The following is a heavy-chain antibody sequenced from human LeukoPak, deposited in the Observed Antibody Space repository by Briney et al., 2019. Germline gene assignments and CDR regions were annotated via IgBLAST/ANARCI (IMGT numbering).Heavy chain of an antibody. Sequence: GGSLRLSCAASGFTFSSYAMSWVRQAPGKGLEWVSAISGSGGSTYYADSVKGRFTISRDNSKNTLYLQMNSLSAEDTAVYYCAKSPARPYCSGGSCYSNYWGRGTLVTVSS. CDR2: ISGSGGST. CDR1: GFTFSSYA. V-gene: IGHV3-23*01. J-gene: IGHJ4*02. CDR3: AKSPARPYCSGGSCYSNY. D-gene: IGHD2-15*01.